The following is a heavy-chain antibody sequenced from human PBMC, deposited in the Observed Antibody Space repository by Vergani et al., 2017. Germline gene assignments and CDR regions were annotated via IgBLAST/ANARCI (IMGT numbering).Heavy chain of an antibody. V-gene: IGHV1-69*02. Sequence: QVQLVQSGAEVKKPGSSVKVSCKASGGTFSSYTISWVRQAPGQGLEWMGRIIPILGIANYAQKFQGRVTITADKSTSTAYMELSSLRSEDTAVYYCAKPQTPYNWNYGGFDYWGQGTLVTVSS. J-gene: IGHJ4*02. D-gene: IGHD1-7*01. CDR1: GGTFSSYT. CDR3: AKPQTPYNWNYGGFDY. CDR2: IIPILGIA.